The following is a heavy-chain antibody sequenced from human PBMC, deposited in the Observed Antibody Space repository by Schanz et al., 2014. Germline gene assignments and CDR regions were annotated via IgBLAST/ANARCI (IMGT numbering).Heavy chain of an antibody. J-gene: IGHJ3*02. D-gene: IGHD5-12*01. CDR1: GGTFSTYP. CDR2: IIPIHGIV. CDR3: ARGGGPEDVLDI. V-gene: IGHV1-69*10. Sequence: QVQLVQSGAEVKKPGSSMKVSCKASGGTFSTYPINWLRQAPGQGLEWMGWIIPIHGIVNYAQRFQDRIRITADKTTSAAYMELSCLRSDDTAVCDCARGGGPEDVLDIWGQGTILTGSS.